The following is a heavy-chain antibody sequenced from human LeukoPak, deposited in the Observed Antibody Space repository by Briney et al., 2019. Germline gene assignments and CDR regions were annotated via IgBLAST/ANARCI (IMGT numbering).Heavy chain of an antibody. CDR2: IYYSGST. J-gene: IGHJ4*02. D-gene: IGHD3-3*01. Sequence: SETLSLTCTVSGGSISSGGYSWSWIRQHPGRGLEGIGYIYYSGSTYYNLSPKRPVTMSVDTAKNTLSLKLNSVTAADTAVYYCARCITIFGVVSDYFDYGGQGTLVTVSS. CDR3: ARCITIFGVVSDYFDY. V-gene: IGHV4-31*01. CDR1: GGSISSGGYS.